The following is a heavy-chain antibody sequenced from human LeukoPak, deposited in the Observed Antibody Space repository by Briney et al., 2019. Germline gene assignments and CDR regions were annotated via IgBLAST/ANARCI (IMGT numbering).Heavy chain of an antibody. V-gene: IGHV4-34*01. CDR2: INHSGST. D-gene: IGHD3-3*01. CDR1: GGSFSGYF. CDR3: AGYYSSIYGMDV. Sequence: SETLSLTCAVNGGSFSGYFWSWIRQPPGKGLEWIGEINHSGSTCYNASLKSRITISVDTSKRQFSLRMNSVTAADTAVYFCAGYYSSIYGMDVWGQGTSVTVSS. J-gene: IGHJ6*02.